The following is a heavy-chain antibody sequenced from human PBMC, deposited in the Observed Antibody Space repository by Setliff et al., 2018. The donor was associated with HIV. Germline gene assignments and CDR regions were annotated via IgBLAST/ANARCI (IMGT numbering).Heavy chain of an antibody. CDR1: GGSFSAYH. V-gene: IGHV3-66*04. CDR2: IYTGGST. J-gene: IGHJ4*02. D-gene: IGHD3-22*01. Sequence: PSETLSLTCAVYGGSFSAYHWSWVRQAPGKGLEWVSVIYTGGSTSYADSVKGRFTISRDNSKNALYLQMNSLRAEDTAVYYCARPYYYDRNGYFQAFDSWGQGTPVTVSS. CDR3: ARPYYYDRNGYFQAFDS.